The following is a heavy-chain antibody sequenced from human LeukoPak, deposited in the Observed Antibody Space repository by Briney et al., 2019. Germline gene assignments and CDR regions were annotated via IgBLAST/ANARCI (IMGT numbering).Heavy chain of an antibody. CDR1: GGSISSSSYY. Sequence: PSETLSLTCTVSGGSISSSSYYWGWIRQPPGKGLEWIGSIYYSGSTYYNPSLKSRVTISVDTSKNQFSLNLSSVTAADTAVYYCARHDPRGEPARLGFFDYWGQGTLVTVSS. V-gene: IGHV4-39*01. CDR2: IYYSGST. CDR3: ARHDPRGEPARLGFFDY. D-gene: IGHD6-6*01. J-gene: IGHJ4*02.